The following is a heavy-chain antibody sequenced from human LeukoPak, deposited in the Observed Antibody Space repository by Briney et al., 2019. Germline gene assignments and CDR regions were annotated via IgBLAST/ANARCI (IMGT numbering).Heavy chain of an antibody. CDR1: GFTFSSYA. J-gene: IGHJ4*02. Sequence: PGGSLRFSCAATGFTFSSYAMHWVRQAPGKGLEYVSAISSNGGSTYYANSVKGRFTISRDNSKNTLYLQMGSLRAEVMAVYYCARVVVRGVIRGGYDYWGQGTLVTVSS. CDR2: ISSNGGST. V-gene: IGHV3-64*01. D-gene: IGHD3-10*01. CDR3: ARVVVRGVIRGGYDY.